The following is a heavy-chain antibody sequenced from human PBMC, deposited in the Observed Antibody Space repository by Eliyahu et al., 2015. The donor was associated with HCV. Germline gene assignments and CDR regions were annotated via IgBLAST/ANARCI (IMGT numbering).Heavy chain of an antibody. CDR1: GFXFFRYS. V-gene: IGHV3-23*01. J-gene: IGHJ4*02. CDR2: LXDSGGRT. Sequence: EVQLLESGGGLVQPGGSLXLSCVASGFXFFRYSMSWVRQAPGXGLEWVSXLXDSGGRTFYVDSVKGRFTISRDNSQNTLYLQMHSLRAEDTAVYYCAKASISDTESYVDFDSWGQGTLVTVSS. CDR3: AKASISDTESYVDFDS. D-gene: IGHD1-26*01.